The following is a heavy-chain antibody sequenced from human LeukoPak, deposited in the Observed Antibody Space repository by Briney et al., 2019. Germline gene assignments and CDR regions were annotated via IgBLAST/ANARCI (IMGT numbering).Heavy chain of an antibody. CDR3: AKALFYTSGSNFDY. CDR1: GFTFSSYA. J-gene: IGHJ4*02. CDR2: ISYDGSNK. Sequence: PGGSLRLSCAASGFTFSSYAMHWVRQAPGKGLEWVAVISYDGSNKYYADSVKGRFTISRDNSKNTLYLQMNSLRAEDTAVYYCAKALFYTSGSNFDYWGQGTLVTVSS. V-gene: IGHV3-30*04. D-gene: IGHD6-19*01.